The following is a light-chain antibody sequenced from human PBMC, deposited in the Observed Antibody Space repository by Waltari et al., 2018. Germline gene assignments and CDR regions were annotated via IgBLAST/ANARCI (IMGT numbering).Light chain of an antibody. CDR2: DAS. CDR1: QSVSSY. V-gene: IGKV3-11*01. CDR3: QQRSNWPPEVT. Sequence: EIVLTQSPATLSLSPGERAPLSGRASQSVSSYLAWYQQKPGQAPRLLIYDASNRATGIPARFSGSGSGTDFTLTISSLEPEDFAVYYCQQRSNWPPEVTFGQGTRLEIK. J-gene: IGKJ5*01.